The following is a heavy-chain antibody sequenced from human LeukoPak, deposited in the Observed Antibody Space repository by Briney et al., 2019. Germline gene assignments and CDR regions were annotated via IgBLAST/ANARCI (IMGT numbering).Heavy chain of an antibody. J-gene: IGHJ6*03. CDR3: AGGAEDIVVVPAAISYYYYYMDV. V-gene: IGHV1-69*05. CDR2: IIPIFGTA. Sequence: SVKVSCKASGGIFSSYAISWVRQAPGQGLEWMGGIIPIFGTANYAQKFQGRVTITTDESTSTAYMELSSLRSEDTAVYYCAGGAEDIVVVPAAISYYYYYMDVWGKGTTVTVSS. D-gene: IGHD2-2*01. CDR1: GGIFSSYA.